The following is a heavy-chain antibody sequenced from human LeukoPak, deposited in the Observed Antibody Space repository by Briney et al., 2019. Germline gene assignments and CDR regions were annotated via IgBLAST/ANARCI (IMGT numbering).Heavy chain of an antibody. D-gene: IGHD3-10*01. V-gene: IGHV3-7*01. Sequence: PGGSLRLSCVVSGLTFRDYSMIWVRQAPGKGLQWVANMKKDGSETKYGDFVKGRFTISRDNAKNSLFLLMNSLRVEVTAVYYCGRHRSGSGTYFIDYWGQGTLVSVSS. CDR1: GLTFRDYS. CDR3: GRHRSGSGTYFIDY. CDR2: MKKDGSET. J-gene: IGHJ4*02.